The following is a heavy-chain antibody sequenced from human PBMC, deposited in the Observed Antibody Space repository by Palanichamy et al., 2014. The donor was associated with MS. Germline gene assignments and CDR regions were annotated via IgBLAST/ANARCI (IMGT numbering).Heavy chain of an antibody. V-gene: IGHV3-30-3*01. J-gene: IGHJ4*02. CDR1: GFTFSGHA. Sequence: QLQLVESGGGVVQPGGSLRLSCVASGFTFSGHAMSWVRQAPGRGLEWVALISYDGRHIYYADSVKGRFTISRDNSKSTLYLQMSSLGSDDTSLYYCARMRGTDYREPFEYWGQGTPVTVSS. CDR3: ARMRGTDYREPFEY. CDR2: ISYDGRHI. D-gene: IGHD4-11*01.